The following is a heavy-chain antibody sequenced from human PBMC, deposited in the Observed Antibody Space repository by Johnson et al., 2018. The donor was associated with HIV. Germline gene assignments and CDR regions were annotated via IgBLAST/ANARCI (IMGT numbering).Heavy chain of an antibody. Sequence: EVQLVESGGGLVQPGRSLRLSCAASGVTFDDYVMHWVRQVPGKGLEWVSGINGNGGSTGYADSVKGRFTISRDNAKNSLYVQMNSLRAEDTALYYCARGGAYCGGDCYHAFDIWGQGTMVTVSS. V-gene: IGHV3-20*04. CDR3: ARGGAYCGGDCYHAFDI. CDR2: INGNGGST. CDR1: GVTFDDYV. D-gene: IGHD2-21*02. J-gene: IGHJ3*02.